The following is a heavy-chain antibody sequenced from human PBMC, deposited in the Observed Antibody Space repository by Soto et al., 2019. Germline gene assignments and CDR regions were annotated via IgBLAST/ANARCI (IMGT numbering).Heavy chain of an antibody. CDR1: GYTFTGYY. V-gene: IGHV1-2*02. CDR3: ARVSKQQTARLLLKWFDP. D-gene: IGHD2-15*01. Sequence: ASVKVSCKASGYTFTGYYMHWVRQAPGQGLEWMGWINPNSGGTNYAQKFQGRVTMTRDTSISTAYMELSRLRSDDTAVYYCARVSKQQTARLLLKWFDPWGQGPLGTVS. CDR2: INPNSGGT. J-gene: IGHJ5*02.